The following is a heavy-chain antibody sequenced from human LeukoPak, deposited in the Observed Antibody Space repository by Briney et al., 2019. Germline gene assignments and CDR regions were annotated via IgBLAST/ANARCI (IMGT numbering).Heavy chain of an antibody. CDR1: GGSISSGDYY. J-gene: IGHJ5*02. V-gene: IGHV4-30-4*01. CDR3: ARGFRYCSSTSCYVSGWFVP. CDR2: IYYSGST. Sequence: SQTLSLTCTVSGGSISSGDYYWSWIRQPPGKGLEWIGYIYYSGSTNYNPSLKSRVTISVDTSKNQFSLKLSSVTAADTAVYYCARGFRYCSSTSCYVSGWFVPWGQGTLVTVSS. D-gene: IGHD2-2*01.